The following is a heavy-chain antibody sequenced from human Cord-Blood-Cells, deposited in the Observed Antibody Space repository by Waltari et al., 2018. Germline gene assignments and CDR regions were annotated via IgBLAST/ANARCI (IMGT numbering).Heavy chain of an antibody. CDR3: VGTTRGY. CDR1: GFPFSAPH. J-gene: IGHJ4*02. V-gene: IGHV3-72*01. Sequence: EVQLVEPGGGLVQPGGSLRLSCAASGFPFSAPHMDWVRQAPGKGLEWVGRTRNKANSYTTEYAASVKGRFTISRDDSKNSLYLQMNSLKTEDTAVYYCVGTTRGYWGQGTLVTVSS. D-gene: IGHD1-26*01. CDR2: TRNKANSYTT.